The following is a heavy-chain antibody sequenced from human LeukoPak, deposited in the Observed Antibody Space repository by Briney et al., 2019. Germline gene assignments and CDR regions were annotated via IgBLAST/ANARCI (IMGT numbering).Heavy chain of an antibody. J-gene: IGHJ6*02. CDR1: GFTFSSYE. Sequence: GGSLRLSCAASGFTFSSYEMKWVRQAPGKGLEWVSYLSSSGSNKFYAATVKGRFTISRDNAKNSLYLQMNSLRAEDTSVCYCARWVGIAAAGTLSTPQTLYYYYGMDVWGQGTTVTVSS. CDR3: ARWVGIAAAGTLSTPQTLYYYYGMDV. V-gene: IGHV3-48*03. D-gene: IGHD6-13*01. CDR2: LSSSGSNK.